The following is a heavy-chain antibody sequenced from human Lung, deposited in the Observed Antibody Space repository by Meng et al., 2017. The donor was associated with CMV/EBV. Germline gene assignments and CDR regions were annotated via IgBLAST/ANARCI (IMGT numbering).Heavy chain of an antibody. CDR1: GYTFTSAS. V-gene: IGHV7-4-1*01. J-gene: IGHJ4*02. CDR2: ININTGNP. Sequence: QEQLVPSGFEFKKPGTPAKVSCQAAGYTFTSASMNWVRHAPGQGLEWMGWININTGNPTYAQGFTGRFVFSLDTSVSTAYLQIDSLKADDTAVYYCARGNGWRFDYWGQGTLVTVSS. CDR3: ARGNGWRFDY. D-gene: IGHD6-19*01.